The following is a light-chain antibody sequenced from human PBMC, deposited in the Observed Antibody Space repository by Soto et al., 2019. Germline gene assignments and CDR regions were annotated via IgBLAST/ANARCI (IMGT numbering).Light chain of an antibody. V-gene: IGLV2-14*01. CDR1: SSDVGGYNH. CDR2: EVS. Sequence: QSALTQPASVSGSPGQSITISCTGTSSDVGGYNHVSWYQQHPGRAPKLIIFEVSDRPSGVSDRFSGSKSGNTASLTISGLQAEDGADYFCSSYTTSSIRVFGTGTKLTVL. CDR3: SSYTTSSIRV. J-gene: IGLJ1*01.